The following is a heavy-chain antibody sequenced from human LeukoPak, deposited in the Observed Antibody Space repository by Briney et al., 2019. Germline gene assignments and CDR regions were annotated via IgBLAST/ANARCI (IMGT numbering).Heavy chain of an antibody. CDR2: IYWDDDK. V-gene: IGHV2-5*02. J-gene: IGHJ4*02. CDR3: AHRVGYYDSSGYYDY. Sequence: SGPTLVKPTQTLTLTCTFSGFSLSTSGVGVGWIRQPPGKALEWLALIYWDDDKRYSPPLKSRLTITKDTSKNQVVLTMTNMDPVDTATYYCAHRVGYYDSSGYYDYWGQGTLVTVSS. D-gene: IGHD3-22*01. CDR1: GFSLSTSGVG.